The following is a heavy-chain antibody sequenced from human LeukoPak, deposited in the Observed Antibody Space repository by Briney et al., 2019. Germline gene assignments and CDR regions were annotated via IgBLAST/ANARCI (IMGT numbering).Heavy chain of an antibody. V-gene: IGHV2-5*01. CDR1: GFSLSTSAVG. CDR3: AHRGVWPNYFDY. Sequence: YGPTQVNPTQTLTLTCTFSGFSLSTSAVGVAWIRQPPGKALEWLALIYWNDDKRYSPSLKSRLTITKDTSKNQVVLTMTNMDPVDTATYFCAHRGVWPNYFDYWGQGTLVSVSS. CDR2: IYWNDDK. D-gene: IGHD6-13*01. J-gene: IGHJ4*02.